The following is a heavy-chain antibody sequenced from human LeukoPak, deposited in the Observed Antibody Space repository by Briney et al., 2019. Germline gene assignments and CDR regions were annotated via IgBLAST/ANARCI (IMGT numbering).Heavy chain of an antibody. V-gene: IGHV4-34*01. CDR2: ISHSGST. CDR3: ARKEARYSSSWYGRSNWFDP. CDR1: GGSFSGYY. Sequence: SETLSLTCAVYGGSFSGYYWSWIRQPPGKGLEWIGEISHSGSTNYNPSLKSRVTISVDTSKNQFSLKLSSVTAADTAVYYCARKEARYSSSWYGRSNWFDPWGQGTLVTVSS. J-gene: IGHJ5*02. D-gene: IGHD6-13*01.